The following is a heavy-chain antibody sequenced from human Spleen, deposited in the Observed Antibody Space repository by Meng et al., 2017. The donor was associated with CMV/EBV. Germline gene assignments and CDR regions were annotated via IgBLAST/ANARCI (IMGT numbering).Heavy chain of an antibody. D-gene: IGHD3-9*01. CDR1: GGTFSNYA. CDR3: ARDGELFDWFPLYYGMDV. V-gene: IGHV1-69*05. Sequence: SVKVSCKASGGTFSNYAISWVRQAPGQGLEWMGGIIPIFDTSNNAQKFQGRLTITTDESTSTVYMELSSLRSEDTAVYYCARDGELFDWFPLYYGMDVWGQGTTVTVSS. CDR2: IIPIFDTS. J-gene: IGHJ6*02.